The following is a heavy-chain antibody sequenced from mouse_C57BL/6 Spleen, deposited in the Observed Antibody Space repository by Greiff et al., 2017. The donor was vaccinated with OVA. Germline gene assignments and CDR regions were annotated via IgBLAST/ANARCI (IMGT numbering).Heavy chain of an antibody. Sequence: EVKLMESGPGLVKPSQSLSLTCSVTGYSITSGYYWNWIRQFPGNKLEWMGYISYDGSNNYNPSLKNRISITRDTSKNQFFLKLNSVTTEDTATYYCAKLGPTHYFDYWGQGTTLTVFS. CDR2: ISYDGSN. J-gene: IGHJ2*01. D-gene: IGHD4-1*01. CDR3: AKLGPTHYFDY. CDR1: GYSITSGYY. V-gene: IGHV3-6*01.